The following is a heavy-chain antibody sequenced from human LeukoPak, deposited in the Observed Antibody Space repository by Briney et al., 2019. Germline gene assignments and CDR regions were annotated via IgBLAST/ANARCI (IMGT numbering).Heavy chain of an antibody. J-gene: IGHJ4*02. V-gene: IGHV4-34*01. D-gene: IGHD6-6*01. CDR3: ARGLAARRPGIGY. CDR2: TNHSGST. Sequence: SETLSLTCAVYGGSFSGYYWSWIRQPPGKGLEWIGETNHSGSTNHNPPLKSRVTISVDTSKNQFSLKLSSVTAADTAVYYCARGLAARRPGIGYWGQGTLVTVSS. CDR1: GGSFSGYY.